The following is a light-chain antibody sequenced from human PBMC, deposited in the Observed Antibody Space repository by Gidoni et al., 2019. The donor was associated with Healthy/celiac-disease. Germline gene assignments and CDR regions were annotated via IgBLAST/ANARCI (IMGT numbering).Light chain of an antibody. CDR3: QQYNNRPPWT. CDR2: GAS. Sequence: ELVMTQSPATLSVSPGERATISCRASQSVSSNLAWYQQKPGQAPRLLIYGASTMATGIPARFSGSGSGTEFTLTISSLQSEDFAVYYCQQYNNRPPWTFGQGTKVEIK. CDR1: QSVSSN. J-gene: IGKJ1*01. V-gene: IGKV3-15*01.